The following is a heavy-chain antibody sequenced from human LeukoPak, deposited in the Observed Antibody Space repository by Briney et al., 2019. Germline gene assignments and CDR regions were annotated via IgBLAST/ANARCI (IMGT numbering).Heavy chain of an antibody. V-gene: IGHV3-23*01. CDR2: ISGSGGST. Sequence: GFLRLSCAASGFTFSSYAMSWVRQAPGKGLEWVSAISGSGGSTYYADSVKGRFTISRDNSKNTLYLQMNSLRAEDTAVYYCAKDQGYDFWSGYYRGFDHWGQGTLVTVSS. CDR3: AKDQGYDFWSGYYRGFDH. D-gene: IGHD3-3*01. J-gene: IGHJ4*02. CDR1: GFTFSSYA.